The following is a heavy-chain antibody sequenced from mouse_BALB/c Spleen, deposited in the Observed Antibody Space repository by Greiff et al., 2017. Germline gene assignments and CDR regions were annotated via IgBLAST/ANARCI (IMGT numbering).Heavy chain of an antibody. Sequence: EVQLVESGGGLVKPGGSLKLSCAASGFTFSSYAMSWVRQTPEKRLEWVASISSGGSTYYTDSVKGRFTISRDNARNILYRQMSSLRSGDTAMYYCTRSYYRYDGAWFAYWGQGTLVTVSA. CDR1: GFTFSSYA. V-gene: IGHV5-6-5*01. CDR3: TRSYYRYDGAWFAY. D-gene: IGHD2-14*01. J-gene: IGHJ3*01. CDR2: ISSGGST.